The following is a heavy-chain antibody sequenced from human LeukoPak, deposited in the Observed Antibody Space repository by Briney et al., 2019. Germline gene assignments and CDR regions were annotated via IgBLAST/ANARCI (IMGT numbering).Heavy chain of an antibody. CDR3: ARVDSLGFSYDSSGSISHYYFDY. V-gene: IGHV4-59*01. J-gene: IGHJ4*02. D-gene: IGHD3-22*01. CDR2: IYYSGST. CDR1: GGSISSYY. Sequence: SETLSLTCTVSGGSISSYYWSWIRQPPGKGLEWIGYIYYSGSTNYNPSLKSRVTISVDTSKNQFSLKLSSVTAADTAVYYCARVDSLGFSYDSSGSISHYYFDYWGQGTLVTVSS.